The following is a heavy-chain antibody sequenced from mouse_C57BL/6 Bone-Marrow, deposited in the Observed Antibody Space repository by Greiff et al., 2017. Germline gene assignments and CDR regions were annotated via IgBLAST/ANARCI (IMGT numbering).Heavy chain of an antibody. CDR2: IYPRSGNT. CDR3: ARWGPLRFLFAY. V-gene: IGHV1-81*01. CDR1: GYTFTSYG. Sequence: LKQSGAELARPGASVKLSCKASGYTFTSYGISWVKQRTGQGLEWIGEIYPRSGNTYYNEKFKGKATLTADKSSSTAYMELRSLTSEDSAVYFCARWGPLRFLFAYWGQGTLVTVSA. J-gene: IGHJ3*01. D-gene: IGHD1-1*01.